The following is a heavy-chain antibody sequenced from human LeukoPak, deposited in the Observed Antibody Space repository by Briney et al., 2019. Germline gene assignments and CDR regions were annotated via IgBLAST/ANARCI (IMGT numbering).Heavy chain of an antibody. D-gene: IGHD3-10*01. CDR3: AKDTSGSGSSYLDY. V-gene: IGHV3-30*18. Sequence: GGSLRLSCAASGFTFSSYGMYWVRQAPGKGLEWVAAISDDGSNNYYADSVKGRITISRDNSKNTLYLQMNSLRAEDTAVYYCAKDTSGSGSSYLDYWGQGTLVTVSS. CDR1: GFTFSSYG. CDR2: ISDDGSNN. J-gene: IGHJ4*02.